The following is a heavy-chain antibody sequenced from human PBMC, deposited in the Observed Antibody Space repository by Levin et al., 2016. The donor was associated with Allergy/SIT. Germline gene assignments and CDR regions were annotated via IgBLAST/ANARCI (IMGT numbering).Heavy chain of an antibody. CDR2: IYYSGST. J-gene: IGHJ6*03. CDR3: ARPPVWGSSGWYDSPTYYYYMDV. Sequence: RQAPGKGLEWIGSIYYSGSTYYNPSLKSRVTISVDTSKNQFSLKLSSVTAADTAVYYCARPPVWGSSGWYDSPTYYYYMDVWGKGTTVTVSS. D-gene: IGHD6-19*01. V-gene: IGHV4-39*01.